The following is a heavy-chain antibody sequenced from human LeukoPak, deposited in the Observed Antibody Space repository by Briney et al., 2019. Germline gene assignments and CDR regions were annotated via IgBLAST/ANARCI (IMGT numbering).Heavy chain of an antibody. CDR2: ISYDGSNK. D-gene: IGHD4/OR15-4a*01. V-gene: IGHV3-30-3*01. J-gene: IGHJ4*02. CDR3: APIGAGY. CDR1: GFTFSSYA. Sequence: GGSLRLSCAASGFTFSSYAMHWVRQAPGKGLEWVAVISYDGSNKYYADSVKGRFTISRDSAKNTLYLQMNSLRVEDTAVYYCAPIGAGYWGQGTLVTVSS.